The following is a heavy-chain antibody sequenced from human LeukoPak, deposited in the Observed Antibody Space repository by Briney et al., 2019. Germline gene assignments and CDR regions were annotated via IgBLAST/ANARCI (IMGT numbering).Heavy chain of an antibody. V-gene: IGHV3-23*01. J-gene: IGHJ4*02. CDR2: ISVSGGST. CDR1: GFTYSSYA. D-gene: IGHD2-2*01. Sequence: SGGSLRLSCAASGFTYSSYAMSWVRQAPGKGLEWVSAISVSGGSTYYADSVKGRFTISRDNSKNTLYLQMNSLRAEDTAVYYCARNAFVDCSSTSCYYDYWGQGTLVTVSS. CDR3: ARNAFVDCSSTSCYYDY.